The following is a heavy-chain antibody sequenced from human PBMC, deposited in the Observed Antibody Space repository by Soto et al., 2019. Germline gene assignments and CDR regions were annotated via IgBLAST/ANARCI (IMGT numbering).Heavy chain of an antibody. J-gene: IGHJ6*02. V-gene: IGHV3-23*01. D-gene: IGHD6-19*01. CDR2: ISGSGDNT. Sequence: PGGSLRLSCAASGFTFSHFVMSWVRQAPGKGLEWVSSISGSGDNTFYADSVKGRFTISRDNSKSTVSLQINSLRAEDTAVYYCAKRFYNSGLHYGMDVWGQGTTVTVSS. CDR3: AKRFYNSGLHYGMDV. CDR1: GFTFSHFV.